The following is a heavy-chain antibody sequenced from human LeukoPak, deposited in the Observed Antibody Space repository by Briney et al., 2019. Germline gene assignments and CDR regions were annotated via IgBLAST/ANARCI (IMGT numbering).Heavy chain of an antibody. D-gene: IGHD3-22*01. J-gene: IGHJ3*02. CDR2: IYYSGST. CDR3: ARDHPDSSGYRDAFDI. V-gene: IGHV4-61*08. Sequence: SSETLSLTCTVSGGSISSGGYYWSWIRQPPGKGLEWIGYIYYSGSTNYNPSLKSRVTISVDTSKNQFSLKLSSVTAADTAVYYCARDHPDSSGYRDAFDIWGQGTMVTVSS. CDR1: GGSISSGGYY.